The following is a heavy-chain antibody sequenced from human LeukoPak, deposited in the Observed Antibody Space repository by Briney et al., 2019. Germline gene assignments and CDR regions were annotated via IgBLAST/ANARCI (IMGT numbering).Heavy chain of an antibody. J-gene: IGHJ4*02. Sequence: ASVKVSCKASGYTFTNYYIHWVRQAPGQGLEWMGMINPSGGRTTYAKKFQGRVTMTRDTSTNTVYTELSSLRSDDTAVYYCARDTRRDYYDSSSPEIPIQHWGQGTLVTVS. V-gene: IGHV1-46*01. CDR3: ARDTRRDYYDSSSPEIPIQH. D-gene: IGHD3-22*01. CDR2: INPSGGRT. CDR1: GYTFTNYY.